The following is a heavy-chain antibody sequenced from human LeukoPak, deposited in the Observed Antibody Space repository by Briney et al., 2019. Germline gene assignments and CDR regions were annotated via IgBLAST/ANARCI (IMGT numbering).Heavy chain of an antibody. Sequence: SVKVSCKASGGTFSSYAISWVRQAPGQGLEWMAGIIPIFGTANYAQKFQGRVTITTDESTSTAYMELSSLRSEDTAVYYCASVRLVGATGDRWFDPWGQGTLVTVSS. CDR3: ASVRLVGATGDRWFDP. CDR2: IIPIFGTA. J-gene: IGHJ5*02. D-gene: IGHD1-26*01. CDR1: GGTFSSYA. V-gene: IGHV1-69*05.